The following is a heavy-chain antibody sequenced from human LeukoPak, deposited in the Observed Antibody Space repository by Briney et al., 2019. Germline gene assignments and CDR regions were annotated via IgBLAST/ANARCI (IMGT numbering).Heavy chain of an antibody. D-gene: IGHD1-26*01. CDR2: IVPIFGTA. CDR1: GGTFSSYA. CDR3: ARDPPPWQGDWFDP. Sequence: SVKVSCKASGGTFSSYAISWVRQAPGQGLEWMGGIVPIFGTANYAQKFQGRVTITADESTSTAYMELSSLRSEDTAVYYCARDPPPWQGDWFDPWGQGTLVTVSS. V-gene: IGHV1-69*13. J-gene: IGHJ5*02.